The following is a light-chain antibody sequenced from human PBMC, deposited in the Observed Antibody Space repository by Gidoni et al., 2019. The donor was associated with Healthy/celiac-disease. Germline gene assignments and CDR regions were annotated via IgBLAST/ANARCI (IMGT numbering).Light chain of an antibody. CDR1: QGISSY. J-gene: IGKJ3*01. V-gene: IGKV1-9*01. CDR2: AAS. CDR3: QQLNSYLRVT. Sequence: DIQLTQSPSFLSASVGDRVTITCRASQGISSYLAWYQQKPGKAPKLLIYAASTLQSGVPSRFSGSGSGTEFTLTISSLQPEDFATYYCQQLNSYLRVTFXPXTKVDIK.